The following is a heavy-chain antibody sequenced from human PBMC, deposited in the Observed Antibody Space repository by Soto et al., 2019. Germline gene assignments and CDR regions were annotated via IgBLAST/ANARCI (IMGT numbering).Heavy chain of an antibody. CDR2: MNPYSGNT. Sequence: QVQLVQSGAEVKQPGASVKVSCMASGYTFTSYDINWVRQATGQGLEWMGWMNPYSGNTGFAQKFQGRVTMSRDTSISTAYMELGSLRSEDTAVYYCARVPMVRGGIHYYYMDFWGKGTTVTVS. CDR3: ARVPMVRGGIHYYYMDF. J-gene: IGHJ6*03. V-gene: IGHV1-8*01. D-gene: IGHD3-10*01. CDR1: GYTFTSYD.